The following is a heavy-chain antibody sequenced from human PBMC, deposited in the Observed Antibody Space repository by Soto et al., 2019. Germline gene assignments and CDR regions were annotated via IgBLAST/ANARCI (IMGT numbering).Heavy chain of an antibody. Sequence: SETLSLTWSVCGGSMCSYYWSWIRQPPGKGLEWIGYIYYSGSTNYNPSLKSRVTISVDTSKNQFSLRAEDTAVYYCARDPYSGYEMGFDLDYWGQETLVTVSS. V-gene: IGHV4-59*12. J-gene: IGHJ4*02. CDR1: GGSMCSYY. D-gene: IGHD5-12*01. CDR3: ARDPYSGYEMGFDLDY. CDR2: IYYSGST.